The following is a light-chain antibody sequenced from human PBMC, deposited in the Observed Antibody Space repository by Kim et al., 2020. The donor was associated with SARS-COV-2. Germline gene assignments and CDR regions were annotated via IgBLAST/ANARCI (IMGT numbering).Light chain of an antibody. J-gene: IGLJ2*01. Sequence: GQTSTIICSGSSSNIVANYDVHWYQQFPGVAPKLLIYTNNHRPSGVPARFSASKSGSSAALAITGLQAEDEADYYCQSYDYRLSVVFGGGTQLTVL. CDR1: SSNIVANYD. V-gene: IGLV1-40*01. CDR2: TNN. CDR3: QSYDYRLSVV.